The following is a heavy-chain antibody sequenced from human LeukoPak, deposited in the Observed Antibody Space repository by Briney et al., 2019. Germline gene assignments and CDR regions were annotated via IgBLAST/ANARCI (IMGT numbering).Heavy chain of an antibody. J-gene: IGHJ4*02. V-gene: IGHV3-49*03. CDR2: IRSKAYGGTT. Sequence: GGSLRLSCTASGLTFGDYAMSWFRQAPGKGLEWVGFIRSKAYGGTTEYAASVKGRFTISRDDSKSIAYLQMNSLKTEDTAVYYCTRVMVRGVIIDYWGQGTLVTVSS. CDR1: GLTFGDYA. D-gene: IGHD3-10*01. CDR3: TRVMVRGVIIDY.